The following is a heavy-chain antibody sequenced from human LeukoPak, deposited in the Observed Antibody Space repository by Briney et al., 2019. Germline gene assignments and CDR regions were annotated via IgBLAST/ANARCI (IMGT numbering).Heavy chain of an antibody. CDR3: ARHDKGDTNGDCFDP. CDR2: IYYSGST. V-gene: IGHV4-39*01. D-gene: IGHD4-17*01. CDR1: GGSISSSSYY. Sequence: PSETLSLTCTVSGGSISSSSYYWGWIRQPPGKGLEWIGSIYYSGSTYYNPSLKSRVTISVDTSKNQFSLKLGSVTAADTAVYYCARHDKGDTNGDCFDPGGQGTLVTVSS. J-gene: IGHJ5*02.